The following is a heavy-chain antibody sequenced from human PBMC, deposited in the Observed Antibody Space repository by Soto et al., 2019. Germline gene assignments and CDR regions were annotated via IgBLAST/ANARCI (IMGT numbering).Heavy chain of an antibody. V-gene: IGHV4-31*03. CDR3: ARAFSSSSAVDY. CDR2: IYDSGSA. D-gene: IGHD6-6*01. Sequence: QVQLQESGPGLVKPSQTLSLTCSVSGESISSGGYYWSWIRQHPGKGLEWIGYIYDSGSAYYNPSLKSRVTISIDTSKNQFTMNLSSVTAADTAVYYCARAFSSSSAVDYWGQGTLITVSS. CDR1: GESISSGGYY. J-gene: IGHJ4*02.